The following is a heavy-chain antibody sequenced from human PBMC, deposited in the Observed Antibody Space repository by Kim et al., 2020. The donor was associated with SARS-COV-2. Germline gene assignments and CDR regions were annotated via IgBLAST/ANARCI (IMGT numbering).Heavy chain of an antibody. CDR1: GFTVSSNY. CDR3: ARETTYPISAKDHYYYYMDV. D-gene: IGHD1-1*01. J-gene: IGHJ6*03. V-gene: IGHV3-53*01. Sequence: GGSLRLSCAASGFTVSSNYMSWVRQAPGKGLEWVSVIYSGGSTYYADSVKGRFTISRDNSKNTLYLQMNSLRAEDTAVYYCARETTYPISAKDHYYYYMDVWGKGTTVTVSS. CDR2: IYSGGST.